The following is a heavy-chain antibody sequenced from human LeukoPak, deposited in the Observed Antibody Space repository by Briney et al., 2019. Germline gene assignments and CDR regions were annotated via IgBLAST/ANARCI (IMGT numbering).Heavy chain of an antibody. CDR1: GFTFITYA. V-gene: IGHV3-23*01. J-gene: IGHJ5*02. D-gene: IGHD1-1*01. CDR2: ISGSGGST. Sequence: GGSLRLSCAASGFTFITYALTWVRQAPGKGLERVSAISGSGGSTYYADSVKGRFTISRDNSKNTLYLQMNSLRAEDTAVYYCAKGVRLTTGTTWDWFDPWGQGTLVTVSS. CDR3: AKGVRLTTGTTWDWFDP.